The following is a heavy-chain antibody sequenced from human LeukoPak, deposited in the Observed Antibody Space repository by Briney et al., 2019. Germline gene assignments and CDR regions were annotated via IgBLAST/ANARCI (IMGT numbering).Heavy chain of an antibody. CDR2: ITNSGGTT. CDR1: GPTIINYA. Sequence: GGSLRLSCAASGPTIINYAMTWVRQAPGKGLEWVSSITNSGGTTYYADSVKGRFTISRDNSKNTLYLQMNSLRAEDTAMYYCAKDYRTGWHYWGQGTLVTVSS. J-gene: IGHJ4*02. CDR3: AKDYRTGWHY. V-gene: IGHV3-23*01. D-gene: IGHD6-19*01.